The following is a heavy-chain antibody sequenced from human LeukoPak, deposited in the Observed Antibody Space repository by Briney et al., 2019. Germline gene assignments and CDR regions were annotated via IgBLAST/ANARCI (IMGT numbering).Heavy chain of an antibody. J-gene: IGHJ6*02. Sequence: GGSLRLSCGASGFTFNSEWMSWVRQAPREGLEWVAIIKPDDSATSYVDSVKGRFTISRDNAKNSLSLQMHSLRVEDTGVYYCARGGCMDVWGQGTAVTVSS. CDR1: GFTFNSEW. V-gene: IGHV3-7*05. CDR3: ARGGCMDV. CDR2: IKPDDSAT.